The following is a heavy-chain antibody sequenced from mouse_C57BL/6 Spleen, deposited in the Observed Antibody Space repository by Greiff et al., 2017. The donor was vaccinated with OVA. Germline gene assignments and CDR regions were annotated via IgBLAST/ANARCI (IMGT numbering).Heavy chain of an antibody. V-gene: IGHV5-6*01. D-gene: IGHD2-5*01. Sequence: EVMLVESGGDLVKPGGSLKLSCAASGFTFSSYGMSWVRQTPDKRLEWVATISSGGSYTYYPDSVKGRFTISRDNAKNTLYLQMSSLKSEDTAMYYCARPYSNYDAMDYWGQGTSVTVSS. CDR2: ISSGGSYT. CDR1: GFTFSSYG. J-gene: IGHJ4*01. CDR3: ARPYSNYDAMDY.